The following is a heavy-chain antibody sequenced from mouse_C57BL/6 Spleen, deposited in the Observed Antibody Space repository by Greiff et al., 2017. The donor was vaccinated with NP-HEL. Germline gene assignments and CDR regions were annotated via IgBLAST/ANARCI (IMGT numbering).Heavy chain of an antibody. CDR1: GYAFTNYL. Sequence: VNVVESGAELVRPGTSVKVSCKASGYAFTNYLIEWVKQRPGQGLEWIGVINPGSGGINYNETFKGKATLTADKSSSTAYMQRSSLTSEDAAVYFCARAEQLRRGFAYWGQGTLVTVSA. V-gene: IGHV1-54*01. CDR2: INPGSGGI. D-gene: IGHD3-2*02. CDR3: ARAEQLRRGFAY. J-gene: IGHJ3*01.